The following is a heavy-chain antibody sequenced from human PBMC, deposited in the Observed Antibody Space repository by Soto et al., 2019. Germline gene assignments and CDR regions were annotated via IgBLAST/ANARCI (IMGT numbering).Heavy chain of an antibody. CDR2: INAGNGNT. CDR1: GYTFTNYA. CDR3: ARAGFCSTTSSSDAFDI. J-gene: IGHJ3*02. D-gene: IGHD2-2*01. Sequence: QVQLVQSGAEVKKPGASVKVSCKASGYTFTNYAMHWVRQAPGQRPEWMGWINAGNGNTKFSQRFQGRVTITRDTSANIAYMELSRLTSEDTAGYYCARAGFCSTTSSSDAFDIWGQGTMVTVSS. V-gene: IGHV1-3*01.